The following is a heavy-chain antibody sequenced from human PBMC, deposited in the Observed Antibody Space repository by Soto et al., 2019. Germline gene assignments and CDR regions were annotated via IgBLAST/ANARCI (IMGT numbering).Heavy chain of an antibody. CDR1: GGTFSSYT. D-gene: IGHD5-12*01. J-gene: IGHJ6*02. V-gene: IGHV1-69*02. Sequence: QVQLVQSGAEVKKPGSSVKVSCKASGGTFSSYTISWVRQAPGQGLEWMGRIIPILGIANYAQKFQGRVTITADKSTSTAYMELSSLRSEDTALYYCASPGVATTSYYYYGMDVWGQGTTVTVSS. CDR3: ASPGVATTSYYYYGMDV. CDR2: IIPILGIA.